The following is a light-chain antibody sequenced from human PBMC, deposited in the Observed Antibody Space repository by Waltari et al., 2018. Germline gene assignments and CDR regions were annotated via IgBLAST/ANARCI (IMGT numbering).Light chain of an antibody. V-gene: IGKV1-5*03. Sequence: DIQMTQSPSTLSASVGHRVTITCRSSQNIKIWLTWYQQKPGKAPNLLIYKASSLQSGVPSRFSGSGAGTEFALTINSLQPDEFATYYFQQYDTYPWTFGHGTKVEIK. J-gene: IGKJ1*01. CDR2: KAS. CDR3: QQYDTYPWT. CDR1: QNIKIW.